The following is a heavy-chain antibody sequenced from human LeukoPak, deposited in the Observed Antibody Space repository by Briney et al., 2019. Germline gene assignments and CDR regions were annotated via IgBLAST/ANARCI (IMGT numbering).Heavy chain of an antibody. D-gene: IGHD6-19*01. CDR1: GYTFTSYG. J-gene: IGHJ4*02. V-gene: IGHV1-18*01. CDR2: ISAYNGST. Sequence: ASVKVSCKASGYTFTSYGISWVRQAPGQGLEWMGWISAYNGSTNHAQKLQGRVTMTTDTSTSAAYMELRSLRSDDTAVYYCASCSSGWSEFDYWGQGTLVTVSS. CDR3: ASCSSGWSEFDY.